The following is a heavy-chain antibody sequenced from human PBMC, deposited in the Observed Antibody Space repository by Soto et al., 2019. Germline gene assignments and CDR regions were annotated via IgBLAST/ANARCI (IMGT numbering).Heavy chain of an antibody. Sequence: QITLKESSPTLVKPTQTLTLTCSFSGFSLYTGGVGVGWIRQPPGKALEWLALLYWDDTRRYNPSLKNTLTIPKDTPENRAVLTVPDMAPVDTGTYFCPHYTPDPYFDVWAKGATVTVSS. CDR1: GFSLYTGGVG. D-gene: IGHD2-2*02. J-gene: IGHJ6*04. V-gene: IGHV2-5*02. CDR2: LYWDDTR. CDR3: PHYTPDPYFDV.